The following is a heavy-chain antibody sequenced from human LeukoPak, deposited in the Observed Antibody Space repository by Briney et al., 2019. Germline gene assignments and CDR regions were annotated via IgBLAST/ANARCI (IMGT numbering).Heavy chain of an antibody. CDR3: IRLGYCSSTSCRNSDY. CDR1: GFTFSSYA. J-gene: IGHJ4*02. D-gene: IGHD2-2*01. Sequence: PGGSLRLSCAASGFTFSSYAMSWVRQAPGKGLEWVSAISGSGGSTYYADSVKGRFTISRDNSKNTLYLQMNSLRAEDTAVYYCIRLGYCSSTSCRNSDYWGQGTLVTVSS. CDR2: ISGSGGST. V-gene: IGHV3-23*01.